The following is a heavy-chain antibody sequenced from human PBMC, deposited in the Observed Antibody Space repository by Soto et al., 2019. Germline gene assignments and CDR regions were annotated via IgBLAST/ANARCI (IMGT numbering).Heavy chain of an antibody. CDR2: MNPNSGNT. D-gene: IGHD3-3*01. V-gene: IGHV1-8*01. CDR1: GYTFTSYD. Sequence: QVQLVQSGAEVKKPGASVKVSCKASGYTFTSYDINWVRQATGQGLEWMGWMNPNSGNTGYAQKFQGRVTMTRNTSISTAYMELSSLRSEVTAVYYCARGTLRFLEWLPYYYYYYGMDVWGQGTTVTVSS. J-gene: IGHJ6*02. CDR3: ARGTLRFLEWLPYYYYYYGMDV.